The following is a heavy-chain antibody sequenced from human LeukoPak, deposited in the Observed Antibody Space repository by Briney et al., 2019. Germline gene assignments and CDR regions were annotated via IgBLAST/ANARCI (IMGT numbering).Heavy chain of an antibody. V-gene: IGHV3-9*01. J-gene: IGHJ6*03. CDR1: GFIFDDYA. CDR3: AKDAGGYYYYYMGV. D-gene: IGHD1-26*01. Sequence: GGSLRLSCAASGFIFDDYAMHWVRDAPGKGLEWVSGISWNSNTIGYADSVKGRFTISRDNAKNSLYLQMNSLRPEDTALYYCAKDAGGYYYYYMGVWGKGTTVTISS. CDR2: ISWNSNTI.